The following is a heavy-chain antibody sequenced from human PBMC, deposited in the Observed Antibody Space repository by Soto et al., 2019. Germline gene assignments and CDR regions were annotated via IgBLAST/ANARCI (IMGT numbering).Heavy chain of an antibody. Sequence: GGSLRLSCAASGFTFSSYGMHWVRQAPGKGLEWVAVISYDGSNKYYADSVKGRFTISRDNSKNTLYLQMISLRAEDTAVYYFAKDLGGLDAGYYYCGMGVWGKGTKVTV. D-gene: IGHD3-16*01. J-gene: IGHJ6*04. CDR3: AKDLGGLDAGYYYCGMGV. V-gene: IGHV3-30*18. CDR2: ISYDGSNK. CDR1: GFTFSSYG.